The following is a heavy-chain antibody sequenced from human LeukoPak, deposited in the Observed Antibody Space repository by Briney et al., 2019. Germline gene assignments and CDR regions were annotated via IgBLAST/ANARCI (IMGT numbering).Heavy chain of an antibody. CDR1: GFTVSSNY. Sequence: VGSLRLSCAASGFTVSSNYMNWVRQAPGKGLEWVSVIYSGGSTYYADSVKGRFTISRHNSKNTLYLQMNSLRAEDAAVYYRAKDAILNGYPDAFDIWGQGTMVTVSS. D-gene: IGHD3-9*01. CDR2: IYSGGST. J-gene: IGHJ3*02. CDR3: AKDAILNGYPDAFDI. V-gene: IGHV3-53*01.